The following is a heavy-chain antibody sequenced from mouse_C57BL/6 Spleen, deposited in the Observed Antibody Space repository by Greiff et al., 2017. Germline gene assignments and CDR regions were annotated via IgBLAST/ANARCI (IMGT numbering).Heavy chain of an antibody. CDR3: AFAQASFAY. J-gene: IGHJ3*01. CDR2: IHPSDSDT. CDR1: GYTFTSYW. Sequence: QVQLKQPGAELVKPGASVKVSCKASGYTFTSYWMHWVKQRPGQGLEWIGRIHPSDSDTNYNQKFKGKATLTVDKSSSTAYMQLSSLTSEDDAVFYFAFAQASFAYWGQGTLVTVSA. D-gene: IGHD3-2*02. V-gene: IGHV1-74*01.